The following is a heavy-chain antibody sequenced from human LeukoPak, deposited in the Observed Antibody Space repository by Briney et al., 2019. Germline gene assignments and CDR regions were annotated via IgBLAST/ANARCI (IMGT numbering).Heavy chain of an antibody. V-gene: IGHV4-59*01. Sequence: PSETLSLTCTVSGGSINSYYWSWIRQPPGKGLEWIGYIEYSGSTNYNPSLKSRVTISVDTSQNQFSLKMSSVTAADTALYYCARYYYDGSGYLSPWGQGALVTVSS. CDR1: GGSINSYY. CDR2: IEYSGST. J-gene: IGHJ5*02. CDR3: ARYYYDGSGYLSP. D-gene: IGHD3-22*01.